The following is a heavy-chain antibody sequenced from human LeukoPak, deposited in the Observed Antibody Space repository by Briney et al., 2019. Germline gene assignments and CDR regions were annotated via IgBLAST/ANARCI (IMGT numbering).Heavy chain of an antibody. Sequence: PSETLSLTCAVYGGSFSGYYWSWIRQPPGKGLEWIGYIYYRWSTNYNPSLKNRVTISLDTSKNQFSLKLSSVTAADTAVYYCAGGSYYYYYMAVWGKGTTVTISS. CDR3: AGGSYYYYYMAV. V-gene: IGHV4-59*01. CDR2: IYYRWST. CDR1: GGSFSGYY. J-gene: IGHJ6*03.